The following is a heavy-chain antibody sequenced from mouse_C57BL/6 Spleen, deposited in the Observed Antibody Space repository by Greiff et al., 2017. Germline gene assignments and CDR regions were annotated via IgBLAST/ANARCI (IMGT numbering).Heavy chain of an antibody. Sequence: QVQLQQSGPELVKPGASVKISCKASGYAFSSSWMNWVKQRPGKGLEWIGRIYPGDGDTNYNGKFKGKATLTADKSSSTAYMQLSSLTSADSAVYFGARGAEYFDVWGTGTTVTVSS. CDR1: GYAFSSSW. J-gene: IGHJ1*03. D-gene: IGHD6-1*01. CDR3: ARGAEYFDV. V-gene: IGHV1-82*01. CDR2: IYPGDGDT.